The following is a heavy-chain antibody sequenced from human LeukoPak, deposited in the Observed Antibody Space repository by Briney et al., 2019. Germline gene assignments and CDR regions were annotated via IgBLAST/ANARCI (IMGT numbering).Heavy chain of an antibody. J-gene: IGHJ4*02. CDR1: GYTFTTNH. V-gene: IGHV1-8*01. CDR2: MNPNSGNT. CDR3: ARGQGELYYFGSGSLDY. Sequence: GASVTVSCKASGYTFTTNHINWVRQATGQGLEWMGWMNPNSGNTDYAQKFQGRVTMTRNTSISTAYMELSSLRSEDTAVYYCARGQGELYYFGSGSLDYWGQGTLVTVSS. D-gene: IGHD3-10*01.